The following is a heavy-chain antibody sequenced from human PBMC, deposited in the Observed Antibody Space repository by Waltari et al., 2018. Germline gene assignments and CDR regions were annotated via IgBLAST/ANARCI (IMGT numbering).Heavy chain of an antibody. V-gene: IGHV3-23*01. D-gene: IGHD5-12*01. CDR1: GFTFSSNA. CDR3: AKVGDSGYAYAYYDH. CDR2: ITGSGGST. Sequence: EVQVLESGGGLVQPGGSLRLSCAASGFTFSSNATPWVRQPPGKGLEWVSGITGSGGSTYYADSVKGRFTISRDNSKNTLYLQMNSLRAEDTAVYYCAKVGDSGYAYAYYDHWGQGTLVTVSS. J-gene: IGHJ4*02.